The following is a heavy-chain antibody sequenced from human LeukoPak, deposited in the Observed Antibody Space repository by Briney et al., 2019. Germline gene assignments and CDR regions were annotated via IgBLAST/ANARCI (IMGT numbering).Heavy chain of an antibody. D-gene: IGHD1-14*01. CDR1: GFTFSSYA. CDR3: AAGEPYVY. CDR2: ISGSGGST. Sequence: GGSLRLSCAASGFTFSSYAMNWVRQAPGRGLEWVSTISGSGGSTYYADFVKGRFTISRDNSKNTLYLQMNSLRAEDTAVYYCAAGEPYVYWGQGTLVTVSS. J-gene: IGHJ4*02. V-gene: IGHV3-23*01.